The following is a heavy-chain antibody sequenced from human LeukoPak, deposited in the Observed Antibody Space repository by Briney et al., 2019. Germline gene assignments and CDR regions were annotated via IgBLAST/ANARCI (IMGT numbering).Heavy chain of an antibody. D-gene: IGHD3-3*01. V-gene: IGHV3-21*01. Sequence: GGSLRLSCAASGFTFSSYSMNWVRQAPGKGLEWVSSISSSSSYIYYADSVKGRFTISRDNAKNSLYLQMNSLRAEDTAVYYCAREKSYYDFWSGYYFDYWGQGTLVTVSS. CDR3: AREKSYYDFWSGYYFDY. CDR2: ISSSSSYI. J-gene: IGHJ4*02. CDR1: GFTFSSYS.